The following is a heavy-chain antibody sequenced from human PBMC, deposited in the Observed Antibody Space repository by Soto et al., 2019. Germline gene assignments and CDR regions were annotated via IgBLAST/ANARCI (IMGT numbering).Heavy chain of an antibody. CDR2: ISYSADKT. Sequence: EVQLLESGGGLVQPGGSLRLSCAASGFTFNTYVMNWVRQAPGKGLEWVSTISYSADKTHYADSVKGRFTISRDNSRDTRFLQMNSRRADDAAVYYCARRARTATTNWGAFDVWGQGTMVTVSS. V-gene: IGHV3-23*01. J-gene: IGHJ3*01. CDR3: ARRARTATTNWGAFDV. D-gene: IGHD1-1*01. CDR1: GFTFNTYV.